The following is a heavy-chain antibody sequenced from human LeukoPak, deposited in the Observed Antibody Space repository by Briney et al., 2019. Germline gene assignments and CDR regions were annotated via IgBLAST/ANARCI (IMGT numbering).Heavy chain of an antibody. J-gene: IGHJ3*02. CDR1: GFTVSSNY. D-gene: IGHD1-26*01. Sequence: PGGSLRLSCAASGFTVSSNYMSWVRQAPGKGLEWVSVIYSGGTTDYADSVRGRFTISRDNAKNSLYLQMNSLRAEDTAVYYCARGGSYLSAFDIWGQGTMVTVSS. CDR2: IYSGGTT. CDR3: ARGGSYLSAFDI. V-gene: IGHV3-53*01.